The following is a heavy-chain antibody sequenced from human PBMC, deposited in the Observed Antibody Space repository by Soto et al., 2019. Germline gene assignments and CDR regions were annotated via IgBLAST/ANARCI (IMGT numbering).Heavy chain of an antibody. CDR3: ARQVAAGRFDAFDI. CDR1: GYIFANYW. Sequence: GESLKISCKGSGYIFANYWIAWVRQMPGKGLEWMGIVYPGDSDTRYSPSFRGQVTISADKSISTAYLQWSSLKASDTAKYYCARQVAAGRFDAFDIWGQGTTVTVSS. D-gene: IGHD6-19*01. V-gene: IGHV5-51*01. J-gene: IGHJ3*02. CDR2: VYPGDSDT.